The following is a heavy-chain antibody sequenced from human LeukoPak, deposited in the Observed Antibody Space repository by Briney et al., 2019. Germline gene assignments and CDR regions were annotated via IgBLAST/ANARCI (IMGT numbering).Heavy chain of an antibody. CDR3: ARGPRYNWNYSYYMDV. V-gene: IGHV4-4*09. J-gene: IGHJ6*03. CDR1: GGSISSYY. Sequence: PSETLSLTCTVSGGSISSYYWSWIRQPPGKGLEWIGYIYTSGSTNYNPSLKSRVTISVDTSKNQFSLKLSSVTAADTAVYYCARGPRYNWNYSYYMDVWDKGTTVTVSS. D-gene: IGHD1-7*01. CDR2: IYTSGST.